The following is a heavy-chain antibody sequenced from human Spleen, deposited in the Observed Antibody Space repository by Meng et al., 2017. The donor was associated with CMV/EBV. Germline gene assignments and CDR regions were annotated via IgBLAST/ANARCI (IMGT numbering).Heavy chain of an antibody. CDR2: INPNSGGT. V-gene: IGHV1-2*06. CDR3: ARAGEGGYPHFDY. Sequence: CKASGYTFTGYYMHWVRQAPGQGLEWMGRINPNSGGTNYAQKFQGRVTMTRDTSISTAYMELSRLRSDDTAVYYCARAGEGGYPHFDYWGQGTLVTVSS. D-gene: IGHD3-22*01. CDR1: GYTFTGYY. J-gene: IGHJ4*02.